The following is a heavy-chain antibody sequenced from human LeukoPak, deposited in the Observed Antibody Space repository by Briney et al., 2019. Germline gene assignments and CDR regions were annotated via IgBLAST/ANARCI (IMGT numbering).Heavy chain of an antibody. CDR2: IVVGSGNT. D-gene: IGHD1-14*01. CDR3: ATICGKITATSNDFDY. J-gene: IGHJ4*02. V-gene: IGHV1-58*01. Sequence: GASVTVSCTASGFTFTSSAVQWVRQARGQRLEWIGWIVVGSGNTNYAQKFQERVTITRDMSTSTAYMELSSLRSEDTAVYYCATICGKITATSNDFDYWGQGTLVTVSS. CDR1: GFTFTSSA.